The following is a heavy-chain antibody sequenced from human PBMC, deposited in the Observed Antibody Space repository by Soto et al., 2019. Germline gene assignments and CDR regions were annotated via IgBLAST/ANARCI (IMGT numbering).Heavy chain of an antibody. CDR2: ISGSGGST. J-gene: IGHJ4*02. V-gene: IGHV3-23*01. CDR3: AKDYDILTGYYIFDY. CDR1: GFTFSSYA. Sequence: GGSLRLSCAASGFTFSSYAMSWVRQAPGKGLEWVSAISGSGGSTYYADSVKGRFTISRDNSKNTLYLQMNSLRAEDTAVYYCAKDYDILTGYYIFDYWGQGTLVPVSS. D-gene: IGHD3-9*01.